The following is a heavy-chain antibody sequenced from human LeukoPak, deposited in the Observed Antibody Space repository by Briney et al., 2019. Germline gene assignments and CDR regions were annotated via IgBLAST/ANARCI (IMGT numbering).Heavy chain of an antibody. D-gene: IGHD3-22*01. CDR1: VSTRTVLS. Sequence: SETVSRTGSVSTRTVLSMHWVRQAPGKGHEWMGGFDPEDGETIYAHKLQGRVTMTEDTSTDTAYRELSSLRSEDTAVYYCATGPYDTSGYYYYYFDYWGQGTLVTVSS. J-gene: IGHJ4*02. CDR2: FDPEDGET. V-gene: IGHV1-24*01. CDR3: ATGPYDTSGYYYYYFDY.